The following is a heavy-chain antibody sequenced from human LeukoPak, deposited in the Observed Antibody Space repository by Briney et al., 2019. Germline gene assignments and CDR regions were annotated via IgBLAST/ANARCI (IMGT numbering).Heavy chain of an antibody. CDR1: GGSFSGYY. Sequence: PSETLSLTCAVCGGSFSGYYWSWIRQPPGKGLEGIGEINHSVSTNYNPSLKSRVTISVDTSKNQFSLKLSSVTAADTAVYYCARGRRLVRYFDYWGQGTLVTVSS. CDR2: INHSVST. D-gene: IGHD3-10*01. J-gene: IGHJ4*02. V-gene: IGHV4-34*01. CDR3: ARGRRLVRYFDY.